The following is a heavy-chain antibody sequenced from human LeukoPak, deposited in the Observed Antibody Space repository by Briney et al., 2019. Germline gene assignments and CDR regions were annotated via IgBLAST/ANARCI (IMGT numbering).Heavy chain of an antibody. Sequence: GGSLRLSCAASGFTFSSYGMHWVRQAPGKGLEWVAVISYDGSNKYYADSVKGRFTISRDNSKNTLYLQMNSLRAEDTAVYYCAKTAGNYEGVPLSWFDPWGQGTLVTVSS. J-gene: IGHJ5*02. CDR3: AKTAGNYEGVPLSWFDP. D-gene: IGHD4-23*01. CDR2: ISYDGSNK. CDR1: GFTFSSYG. V-gene: IGHV3-30*18.